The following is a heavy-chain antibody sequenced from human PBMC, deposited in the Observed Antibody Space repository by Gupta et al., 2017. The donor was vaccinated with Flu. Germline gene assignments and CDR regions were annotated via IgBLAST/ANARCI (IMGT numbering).Heavy chain of an antibody. CDR1: SDYY. CDR2: ISSSGSTI. CDR3: ARNYGDYVRYFDL. V-gene: IGHV3-11*01. Sequence: SDYYMSWIRQAPGKGLEWVSYISSSGSTIYYADSVKGRFTISRDNAKNSLYLQMNSLRAEDTAVYYCARNYGDYVRYFDLWGRGTLVTVSS. D-gene: IGHD4-17*01. J-gene: IGHJ2*01.